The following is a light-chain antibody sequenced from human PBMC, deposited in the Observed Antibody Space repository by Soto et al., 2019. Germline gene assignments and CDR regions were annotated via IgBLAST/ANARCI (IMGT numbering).Light chain of an antibody. Sequence: QSALTQPPSASGSPGQSVTISCTGSSSDVGGYNYVSWYQQHPGKAPQLMIYEVSKRPSGVPDRLSGSKSGNTASLTVSGRQAEDEADYYCSSYGGSNTVVFGGGTKLTVL. CDR2: EVS. CDR1: SSDVGGYNY. V-gene: IGLV2-8*01. J-gene: IGLJ2*01. CDR3: SSYGGSNTVV.